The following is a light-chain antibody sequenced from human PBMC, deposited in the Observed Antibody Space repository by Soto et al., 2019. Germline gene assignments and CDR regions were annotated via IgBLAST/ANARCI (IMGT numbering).Light chain of an antibody. CDR1: SSEFGGYNY. Sequence: SLLKPPASVFGCPGRSITFSSPGRSSEFGGYNYVSWYQHHPGKAPKLMIYDVDNRPSGVSNRFSGSKSGNTASLTISGLQAEDEADYYCSSYTSSNTLYVFGTGTKVTVL. CDR2: DVD. V-gene: IGLV2-14*03. CDR3: SSYTSSNTLYV. J-gene: IGLJ1*01.